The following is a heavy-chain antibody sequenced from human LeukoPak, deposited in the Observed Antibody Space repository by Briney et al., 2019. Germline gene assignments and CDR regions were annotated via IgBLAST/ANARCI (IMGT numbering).Heavy chain of an antibody. Sequence: GGSLRLSCAASGFTFSDYYMSWIRQAPGKGLEWVSYISSSGSTIYYADSVKDRFTISRDNAKNSLYLQMNSLRAEDTAVYYCARDLADIVATRDYRGQGTLVTVSS. CDR1: GFTFSDYY. CDR3: ARDLADIVATRDY. V-gene: IGHV3-11*04. J-gene: IGHJ4*02. D-gene: IGHD5-12*01. CDR2: ISSSGSTI.